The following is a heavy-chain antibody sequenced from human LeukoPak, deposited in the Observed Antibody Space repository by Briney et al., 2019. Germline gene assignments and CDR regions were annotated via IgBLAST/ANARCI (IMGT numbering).Heavy chain of an antibody. D-gene: IGHD2-2*02. Sequence: ASVKVSCKASGYTFTSYAMNWVRQAPGQGLEWMGWINTNTGNPTYAQGFTGRFVFSLDTSVSTAYLQISSLKAEDTAVYYCARDIVVVPAAIGGDYWGQGTLVTVSS. J-gene: IGHJ4*02. V-gene: IGHV7-4-1*02. CDR2: INTNTGNP. CDR1: GYTFTSYA. CDR3: ARDIVVVPAAIGGDY.